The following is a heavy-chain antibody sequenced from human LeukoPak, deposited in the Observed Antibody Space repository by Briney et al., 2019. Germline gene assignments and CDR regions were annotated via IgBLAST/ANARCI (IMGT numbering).Heavy chain of an antibody. J-gene: IGHJ6*03. Sequence: PSETLSLTCAVYGGSFSGYYWSWIRQPPGKGLEWIGEINDSGSTNYNPSLKSRVTISVDTSKNQFSLKLSSVTAADTAVYYCARARGYSCGYNYYYYMDVWGKGTTVTISS. CDR1: GGSFSGYY. CDR2: INDSGST. D-gene: IGHD5-18*01. CDR3: ARARGYSCGYNYYYYMDV. V-gene: IGHV4-34*01.